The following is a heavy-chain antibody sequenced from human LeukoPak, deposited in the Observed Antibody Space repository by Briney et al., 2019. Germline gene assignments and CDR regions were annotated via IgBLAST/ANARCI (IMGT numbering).Heavy chain of an antibody. J-gene: IGHJ4*02. V-gene: IGHV3-21*01. CDR3: ARDVARDISCYTD. CDR2: ISSSGKYI. Sequence: GGSLRLSCAASGFTFSTNSMTWVRQAPGKGLEWVASISSSGKYIYYPESLKGRFTVSRDNAKSSVYLQMNSLRAEDTAVYYCARDVARDISCYTDWGQGTLVTVSS. CDR1: GFTFSTNS. D-gene: IGHD2-2*02.